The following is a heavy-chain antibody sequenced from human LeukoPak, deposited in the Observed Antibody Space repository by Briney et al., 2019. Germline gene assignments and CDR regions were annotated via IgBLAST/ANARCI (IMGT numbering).Heavy chain of an antibody. Sequence: PSETLSLTCTVSGGSISSYYWSWIRQPAGKGLEWIGYIYYSGSTNYNPSLKSRVTISVDTSKNQFSLKLSSVTAADTAVYYCARDESDYYDSSGYFDYWGQGTLVTVSS. CDR3: ARDESDYYDSSGYFDY. CDR1: GGSISSYY. V-gene: IGHV4-59*01. J-gene: IGHJ4*02. CDR2: IYYSGST. D-gene: IGHD3-22*01.